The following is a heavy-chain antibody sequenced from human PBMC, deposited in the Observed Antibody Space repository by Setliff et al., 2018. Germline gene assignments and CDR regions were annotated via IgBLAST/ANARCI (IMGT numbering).Heavy chain of an antibody. CDR1: GDSTDSYY. Sequence: SETLSLTCSVSGDSTDSYYWTWVRQSAGKGLEWIGRIYGGGTTNYNPSLKSRLTISIDNSRNQFSLELTSVTAADTALYYCARDNRARHYMDVWGKGTTVTVSS. J-gene: IGHJ6*03. V-gene: IGHV4-4*07. D-gene: IGHD3-10*01. CDR2: IYGGGTT. CDR3: ARDNRARHYMDV.